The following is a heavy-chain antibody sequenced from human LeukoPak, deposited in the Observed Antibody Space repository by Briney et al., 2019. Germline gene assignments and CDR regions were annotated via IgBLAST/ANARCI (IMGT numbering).Heavy chain of an antibody. V-gene: IGHV1-3*01. D-gene: IGHD2-21*02. J-gene: IGHJ4*02. Sequence: ASVKVSCKASGYTFTSYAMHWVRQAPGQRLEWMGWINAGNGNTKYSQKFQGRVTITRDTSASTAYMELSSLRSEDTAVYYCARARVTTASFDYWGQGTLVTVSS. CDR2: INAGNGNT. CDR1: GYTFTSYA. CDR3: ARARVTTASFDY.